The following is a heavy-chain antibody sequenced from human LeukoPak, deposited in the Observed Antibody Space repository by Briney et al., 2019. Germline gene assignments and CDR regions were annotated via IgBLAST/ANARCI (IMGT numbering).Heavy chain of an antibody. J-gene: IGHJ4*02. CDR1: GFTFDDYA. CDR3: AKDMGSGGSGSYLFDN. CDR2: ISWSSGSI. Sequence: PGGSLRLSCAASGFTFDDYAMHWVRRPPGKGLEWVSGISWSSGSIGYADSVKGRFTISRDNAKNSVYLQMNSLRAEDTAVYYCAKDMGSGGSGSYLFDNWGQGTLVTVSS. V-gene: IGHV3-9*01. D-gene: IGHD3-10*01.